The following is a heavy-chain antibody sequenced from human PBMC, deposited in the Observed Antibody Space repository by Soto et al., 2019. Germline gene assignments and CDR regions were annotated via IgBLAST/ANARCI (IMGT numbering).Heavy chain of an antibody. CDR1: GFTFSSYA. D-gene: IGHD4-17*01. CDR3: AKDISPDGEGANYMDV. V-gene: IGHV3-23*01. J-gene: IGHJ6*03. Sequence: GGSLRLSCAASGFTFSSYAMSWVRQAPGKGLEWVSAISGSGGSTYYADSVKGRFTISRDNSKNTLYLQMNSLRAEDTAVYYCAKDISPDGEGANYMDVWGKGTTVTVSS. CDR2: ISGSGGST.